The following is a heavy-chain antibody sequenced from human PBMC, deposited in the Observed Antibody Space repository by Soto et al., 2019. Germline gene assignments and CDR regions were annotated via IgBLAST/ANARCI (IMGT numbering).Heavy chain of an antibody. V-gene: IGHV4-59*01. D-gene: IGHD3-22*01. CDR3: ARDRYFYDSAGYYRTLDS. CDR2: IFHSGIT. CDR1: GGSFNNDY. Sequence: PSETLSLTCTISGGSFNNDYWTWIRQSPGKGLEWIGYIFHSGITDYNPSVKSRVTISIDKSKNLFSLKLTSVTAAATAVYYCARDRYFYDSAGYYRTLDSWGQGILVTVSS. J-gene: IGHJ5*01.